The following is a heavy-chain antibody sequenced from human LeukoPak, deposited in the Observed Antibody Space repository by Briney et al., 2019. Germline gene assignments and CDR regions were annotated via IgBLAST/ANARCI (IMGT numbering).Heavy chain of an antibody. CDR3: ARDATTELGTVYMDV. J-gene: IGHJ6*03. CDR1: GFTFSTYE. V-gene: IGHV3-48*03. D-gene: IGHD4-17*01. CDR2: ISTSGSSI. Sequence: PGGSLRLSCAASGFTFSTYEINWVRQAPGKGLEWLSHISTSGSSIHYADSVKGRFTISRDNAKNSLYLQMNSLRVGDTAVYYCARDATTELGTVYMDVWGKGTTVTISS.